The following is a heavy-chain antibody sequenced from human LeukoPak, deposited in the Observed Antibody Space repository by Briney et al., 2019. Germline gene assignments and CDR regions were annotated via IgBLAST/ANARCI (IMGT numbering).Heavy chain of an antibody. J-gene: IGHJ4*02. CDR3: ARGLYGTFIFETYFDY. D-gene: IGHD2/OR15-2a*01. CDR2: INPSGGST. V-gene: IGHV1-46*01. CDR1: GYTFTSYY. Sequence: GESLKISCKASGYTFTSYYMHWVRQAPGQGLEWMGIINPSGGSTSYARKFQGRVTMTRDTSTSTVYMELSSLRSEDTAEYYCARGLYGTFIFETYFDYWGQGTLVTVSS.